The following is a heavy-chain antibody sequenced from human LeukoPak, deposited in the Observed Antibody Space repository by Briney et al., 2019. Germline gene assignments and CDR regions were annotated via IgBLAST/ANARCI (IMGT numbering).Heavy chain of an antibody. CDR1: GFALSTRGVG. J-gene: IGHJ4*02. D-gene: IGHD3-10*01. CDR3: AHSPLYYYGSGSTFDY. CDR2: IYWDDGK. V-gene: IGHV2-5*02. Sequence: GPTLLKPTQTLTLTCTISGFALSTRGVGVGWSRQPPGKALVWLAIIYWDDGKRYSPSLKSRLTITKDTSNNHVVLTMTNMDPVDTATYYCAHSPLYYYGSGSTFDYWGQGTLVTVSS.